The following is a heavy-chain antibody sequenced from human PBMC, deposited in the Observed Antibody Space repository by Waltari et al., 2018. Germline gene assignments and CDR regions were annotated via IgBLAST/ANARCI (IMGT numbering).Heavy chain of an antibody. D-gene: IGHD3-10*01. Sequence: QVQLVESGGGVVQPGRSLRLPCAASGFTFRSYAMPWVRPAPGKGLEWVAVISYDGSNKYYADSVKGRFTISRDNSKNTLYLQMNSLRAEDTAVYYCFSFPFRELIWRSYWGQGTLVTVSS. CDR2: ISYDGSNK. V-gene: IGHV3-30-3*01. CDR1: GFTFRSYA. J-gene: IGHJ4*02. CDR3: FSFPFRELIWRSY.